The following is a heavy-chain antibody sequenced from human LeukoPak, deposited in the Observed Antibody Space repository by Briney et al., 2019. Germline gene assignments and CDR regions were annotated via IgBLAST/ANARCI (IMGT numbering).Heavy chain of an antibody. CDR2: INHSGST. CDR1: GGSFSGYY. J-gene: IGHJ5*02. CDR3: AREKLYYYGSGTNWFDP. D-gene: IGHD3-10*01. Sequence: SETLSLTCAVYGGSFSGYYWSWIREPPGKGLEWIGEINHSGSTNYNPSLKSRVTISVDTSKNQFSLKLSSVTAADTAVYYCAREKLYYYGSGTNWFDPWGQGTLVTVSS. V-gene: IGHV4-34*01.